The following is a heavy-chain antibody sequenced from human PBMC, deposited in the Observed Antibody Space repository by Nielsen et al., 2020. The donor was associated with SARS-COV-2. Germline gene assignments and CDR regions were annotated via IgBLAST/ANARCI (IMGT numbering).Heavy chain of an antibody. D-gene: IGHD3-16*01. CDR3: VRDLGGPSDY. V-gene: IGHV1-2*06. Sequence: ASVKVSCKASGYTFTSYDINWVRQAPGQGLEWLGRINPNSDGTNYAQKFQGRVTMTRDTSISTAYMELSRLRSDDTAVYYCVRDLGGPSDYWGQGTLVTVSS. J-gene: IGHJ4*02. CDR1: GYTFTSYD. CDR2: INPNSDGT.